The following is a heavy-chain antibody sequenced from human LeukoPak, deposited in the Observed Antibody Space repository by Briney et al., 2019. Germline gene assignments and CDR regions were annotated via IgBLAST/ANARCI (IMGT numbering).Heavy chain of an antibody. CDR2: ISGSGGST. D-gene: IGHD2-15*01. CDR3: AKDSWHFDY. V-gene: IGHV3-23*01. CDR1: GFTFSSYA. Sequence: PGGSLRLSYAASGFTFSSYAMRWARQAPGKGLEWVSSISGSGGSTYYADSVKGPFTISRDNSKNTLYLQMNSLRAEDTAVYYCAKDSWHFDYWGQGTLVTVSS. J-gene: IGHJ4*02.